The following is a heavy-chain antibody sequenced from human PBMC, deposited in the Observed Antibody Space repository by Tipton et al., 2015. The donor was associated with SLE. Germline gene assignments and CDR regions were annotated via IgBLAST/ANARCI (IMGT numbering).Heavy chain of an antibody. CDR1: GFTFSTYW. Sequence: SLRLSCAASGFTFSTYWMSWVRQAPGKGLEWVANIKQDGSEKYYVDSVKGRFTISRDNAKNSVNLQMDSLRGEDTAVYYCARGNYVSPGVWGQGTLVTVSS. V-gene: IGHV3-7*01. D-gene: IGHD4-11*01. CDR2: IKQDGSEK. J-gene: IGHJ4*02. CDR3: ARGNYVSPGV.